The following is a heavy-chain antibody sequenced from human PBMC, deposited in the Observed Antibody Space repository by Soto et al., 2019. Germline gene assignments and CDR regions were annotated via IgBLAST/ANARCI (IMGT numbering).Heavy chain of an antibody. J-gene: IGHJ4*02. V-gene: IGHV4-59*01. CDR1: GGSIGSYY. D-gene: IGHD3-3*01. Sequence: SETLSLTCTVSGGSIGSYYWSWIRQPPGKGLEWIGYIYYSGSTNYNPSLKSRVTISVDTSKNQFSLKLSSVTAADTAVYYCARGSDYDFWSGPEGYFDYWGQGTLVTVSS. CDR2: IYYSGST. CDR3: ARGSDYDFWSGPEGYFDY.